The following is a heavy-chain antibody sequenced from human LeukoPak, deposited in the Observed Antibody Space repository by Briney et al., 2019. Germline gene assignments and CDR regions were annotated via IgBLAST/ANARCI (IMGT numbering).Heavy chain of an antibody. D-gene: IGHD4-17*01. CDR1: GFTFSSYG. J-gene: IGHJ4*02. CDR2: ISYDGSNK. Sequence: PGRSLRLSCAASGFTFSSYGMHWVRQAPAKGLEWVAIISYDGSNKYYADSVKGRFTISRDNSNNTLYLQMNSLRAEDTAVYYCAKSTTVTQRGYFDYWGQGTLVTVSS. CDR3: AKSTTVTQRGYFDY. V-gene: IGHV3-30*18.